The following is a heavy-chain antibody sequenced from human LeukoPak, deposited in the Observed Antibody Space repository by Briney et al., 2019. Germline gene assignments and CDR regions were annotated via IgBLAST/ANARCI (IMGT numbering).Heavy chain of an antibody. Sequence: GGSLRLSCAASGFTFDDYGMYWVRQAPGKGLEWVAFIRYDGSNKYYADSVKGRFTVSRDNSKNTLYLQMKSLRAEDTAVYYCAKGGGYEAQYYYYYLDVWGKGTTVTISS. D-gene: IGHD5-12*01. J-gene: IGHJ6*03. CDR2: IRYDGSNK. CDR3: AKGGGYEAQYYYYYLDV. V-gene: IGHV3-30*02. CDR1: GFTFDDYG.